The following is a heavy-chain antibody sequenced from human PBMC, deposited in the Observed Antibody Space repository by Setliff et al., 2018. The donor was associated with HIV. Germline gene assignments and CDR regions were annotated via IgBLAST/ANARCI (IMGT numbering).Heavy chain of an antibody. D-gene: IGHD2-2*01. CDR3: ARWSCGRATCYDSPYNWFDP. CDR1: GGTFSSYA. CDR2: IIPIFGTA. J-gene: IGHJ5*02. Sequence: EASVKVSCKASGGTFSSYAISWVRQAPGQGLEWMGGIIPIFGTANYAQKFQGRVTITADESTSTAYMELSSLRSDDTAVYYCARWSCGRATCYDSPYNWFDPWGQGTLVTVSS. V-gene: IGHV1-69*13.